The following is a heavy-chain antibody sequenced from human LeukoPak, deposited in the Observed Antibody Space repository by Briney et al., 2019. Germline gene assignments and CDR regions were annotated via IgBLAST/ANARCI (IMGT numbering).Heavy chain of an antibody. V-gene: IGHV4-61*02. CDR1: GGSISSGSYY. J-gene: IGHJ5*02. CDR2: IYTSGST. D-gene: IGHD3-16*01. CDR3: ARRHSAVMITFGGVNWFDP. Sequence: SQTLSLTCTVSGGSISSGSYYWSWIRQPAGKGLEWIGRIYTSGSTNYNPSLKSRVTISVDTSKNQFSLKLSSVTAADTAVYYCARRHSAVMITFGGVNWFDPWGQGTLVTVSS.